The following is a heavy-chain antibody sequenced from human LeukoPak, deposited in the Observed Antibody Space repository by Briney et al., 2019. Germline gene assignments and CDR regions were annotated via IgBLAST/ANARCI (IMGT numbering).Heavy chain of an antibody. CDR3: ARFTGPGGYYYYYMDV. V-gene: IGHV1-69*13. CDR1: GGTFSSYA. Sequence: ASVKVSCKASGGTFSSYAISWVRQAPGQGLEWMGGIIPIFGTANYAQKFQGRVTITADESTSTAYMELSSLRSEDTAVYYCARFTGPGGYYYYYMDVWGKGTTVTVSS. CDR2: IIPIFGTA. J-gene: IGHJ6*03. D-gene: IGHD1-14*01.